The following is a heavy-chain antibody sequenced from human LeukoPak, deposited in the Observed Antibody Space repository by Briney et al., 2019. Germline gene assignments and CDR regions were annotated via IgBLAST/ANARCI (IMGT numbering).Heavy chain of an antibody. J-gene: IGHJ4*02. CDR2: INRSGSNT. V-gene: IGHV3-11*03. Sequence: GGSLRPSCAASGIIFSDFYMSWIRQAPGKGLEWISDINRSGSNTKYADSVKGRFTISRDNAKNSLYLQINSLRVEDTAVYYCARYYQDNSGFYPYLDYWGQGTLVTVSS. CDR1: GIIFSDFY. CDR3: ARYYQDNSGFYPYLDY. D-gene: IGHD3-22*01.